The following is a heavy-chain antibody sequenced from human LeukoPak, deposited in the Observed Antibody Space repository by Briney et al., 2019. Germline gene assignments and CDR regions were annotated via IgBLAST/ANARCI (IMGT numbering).Heavy chain of an antibody. Sequence: GGSLRLSCAASGFTLSSYEMNWVRQAPGKGLEWVSYISSSGSTIYYADSVKGRFTISRDNAKNSLYLQMNSLRAEDTAVYYCARGLVGATTNYWGQGTLVTVSS. J-gene: IGHJ4*02. CDR3: ARGLVGATTNY. CDR2: ISSSGSTI. V-gene: IGHV3-48*03. CDR1: GFTLSSYE. D-gene: IGHD1-26*01.